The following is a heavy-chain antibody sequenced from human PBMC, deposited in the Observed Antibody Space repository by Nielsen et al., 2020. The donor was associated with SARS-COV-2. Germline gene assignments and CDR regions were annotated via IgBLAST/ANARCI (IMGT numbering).Heavy chain of an antibody. Sequence: GGSLRLSCAASGFSLSDYWMHWVRQAPGKGLGWVSRINEDVSSTSYADFVKGRFTISRDNAKNTLYLQMNSLRVEDTAVYYCARGAVSGSFDHWCQGILVTVSS. CDR1: GFSLSDYW. CDR3: ARGAVSGSFDH. D-gene: IGHD6-19*01. V-gene: IGHV3-74*01. CDR2: INEDVSST. J-gene: IGHJ4*02.